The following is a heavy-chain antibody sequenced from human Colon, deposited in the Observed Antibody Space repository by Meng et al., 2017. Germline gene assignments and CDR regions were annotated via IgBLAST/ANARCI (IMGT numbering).Heavy chain of an antibody. CDR3: AAYGSGTNYANNWFDP. CDR2: IYYSGGP. V-gene: IGHV4-59*01. CDR1: GGSITSYY. D-gene: IGHD3-10*01. Sequence: HVDLQESGPGLVKPSGTLSLTCTVSGGSITSYYWSWIRQSPGKGLEWIGNIYYSGGPNYNPSLKSRVTLSVDMSKNQFSLKLKSVTAADTAVYYCAAYGSGTNYANNWFDPWGQGTLVTVSS. J-gene: IGHJ5*02.